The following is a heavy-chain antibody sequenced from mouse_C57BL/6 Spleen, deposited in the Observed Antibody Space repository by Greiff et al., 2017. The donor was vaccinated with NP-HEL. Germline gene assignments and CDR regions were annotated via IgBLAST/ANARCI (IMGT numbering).Heavy chain of an antibody. J-gene: IGHJ4*01. CDR2: IYPGDGDT. D-gene: IGHD1-1*01. CDR1: GYAFSSYW. V-gene: IGHV1-80*01. Sequence: QVQLKESGAELVKPGASVKISCKASGYAFSSYWMNWVKQRPGKGLEGIGQIYPGDGDTNYNGKFKGKATLTADKSSSTAYMQLSSLTSEDSAVYFCARSGSSPAYAMDYWGQGTSVTVSS. CDR3: ARSGSSPAYAMDY.